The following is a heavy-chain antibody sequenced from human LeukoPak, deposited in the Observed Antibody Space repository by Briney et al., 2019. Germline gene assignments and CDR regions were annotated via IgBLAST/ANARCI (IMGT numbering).Heavy chain of an antibody. D-gene: IGHD3-22*01. V-gene: IGHV4-59*01. CDR3: ARAAYYYDSSGYYYPSAFDI. CDR1: GGSISSYY. CDR2: IYYSGST. J-gene: IGHJ3*02. Sequence: SETLSLTCPVSGGSISSYYWSWIRQPPGKGLEWIGYIYYSGSTNYNPSLKSRVTISVDTSKNQFSLKLSSVTAADTAVYYCARAAYYYDSSGYYYPSAFDIWGQGTMVTVSS.